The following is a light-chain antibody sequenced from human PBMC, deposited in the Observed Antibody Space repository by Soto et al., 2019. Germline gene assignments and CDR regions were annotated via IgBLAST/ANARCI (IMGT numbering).Light chain of an antibody. CDR1: QGISNY. J-gene: IGKJ3*01. CDR3: QQHNSYTFT. CDR2: AAS. Sequence: DIQLTQSPSFLSASVGDRVTITCRASQGISNYLAWYQQKPGKAPKLLIYAASTLQTGLPSRFSGCRSGTELTLTITSLQPEDCATYYCQQHNSYTFTFGAGTKVDIK. V-gene: IGKV1-9*01.